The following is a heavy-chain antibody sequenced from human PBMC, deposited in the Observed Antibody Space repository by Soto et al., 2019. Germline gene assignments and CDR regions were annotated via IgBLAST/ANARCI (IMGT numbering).Heavy chain of an antibody. CDR3: TRGVLQSAYYCSGYYPLNYY. Sequence: GGSLRLSCTASGFTFGDYAMSWFRQAPGKGLEWVGFIRSKAYGGTTEYAASVEGRFTISRDDSKSIAYLQMNSLKTEDTAVYYCTRGVLQSAYYCSGYYPLNYYCGQGTLVPVSS. D-gene: IGHD3-22*01. CDR1: GFTFGDYA. J-gene: IGHJ4*02. CDR2: IRSKAYGGTT. V-gene: IGHV3-49*03.